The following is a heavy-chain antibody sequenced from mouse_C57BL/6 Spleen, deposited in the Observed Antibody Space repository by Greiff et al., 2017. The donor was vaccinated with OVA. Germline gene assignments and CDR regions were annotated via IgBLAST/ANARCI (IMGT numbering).Heavy chain of an antibody. Sequence: QVQLQQPGAELVRPGTSVKLSCKASGYTFTSYWMHWVKQRPGQGLEWIGVIDPSDSYTNYNQKFKGKATLTVDTSSSTAYMQLSSLTSEDSAVYYCARDYPVWGTGTTVTVSS. V-gene: IGHV1-59*01. D-gene: IGHD5-5*01. J-gene: IGHJ1*03. CDR1: GYTFTSYW. CDR3: ARDYPV. CDR2: IDPSDSYT.